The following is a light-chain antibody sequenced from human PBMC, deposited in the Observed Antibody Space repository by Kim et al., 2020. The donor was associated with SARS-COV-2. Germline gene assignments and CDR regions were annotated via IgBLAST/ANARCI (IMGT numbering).Light chain of an antibody. V-gene: IGLV3-19*01. CDR3: SSRDRSGDHVV. CDR2: GKK. Sequence: RDTVRSTCLGSILRSFYASKHQQDPVQATELVIYGKKNRPPGIPDRFSGSTSGDTASLTITETQAEDEADYYCSSRDRSGDHVVFGGGTKLTVL. CDR1: ILRSFY. J-gene: IGLJ2*01.